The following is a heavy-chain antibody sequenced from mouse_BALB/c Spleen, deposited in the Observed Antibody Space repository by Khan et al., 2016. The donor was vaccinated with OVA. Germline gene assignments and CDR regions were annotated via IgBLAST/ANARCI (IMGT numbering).Heavy chain of an antibody. Sequence: QVQLKQSGAELVNPGASVNLSCKASGYTLTSYWMHWVKQRPGQGLAWIGEINTSNGRTNYNEKFKSKATLTVDKSPSTAYMQLSSPTSEDSAVYYCARLLINFDYWGQGTTLTVSS. V-gene: IGHV1S81*02. J-gene: IGHJ2*01. CDR2: INTSNGRT. CDR3: ARLLINFDY. D-gene: IGHD2-1*01. CDR1: GYTLTSYW.